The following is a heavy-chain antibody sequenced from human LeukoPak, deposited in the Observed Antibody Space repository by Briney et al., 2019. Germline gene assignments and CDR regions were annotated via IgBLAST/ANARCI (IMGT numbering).Heavy chain of an antibody. V-gene: IGHV3-7*03. CDR1: GFTFRSYW. CDR3: ARDRGYGSGSYYIRVFDY. Sequence: PGGSLRLSCAASGFTFRSYWMNWVRQVPGKGLEWVANINQDRREKNYVDSVRGRFTISRDNAKNSLFLEMNSLRVEDTAVYYCARDRGYGSGSYYIRVFDYWGQGTLVTVSS. D-gene: IGHD3-10*01. J-gene: IGHJ4*02. CDR2: INQDRREK.